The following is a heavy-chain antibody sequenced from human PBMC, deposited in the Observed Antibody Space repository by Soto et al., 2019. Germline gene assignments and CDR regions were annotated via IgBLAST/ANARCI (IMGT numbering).Heavy chain of an antibody. CDR1: GASISSDGYY. J-gene: IGHJ4*02. D-gene: IGHD6-19*01. CDR2: IYHSGST. V-gene: IGHV4-31*03. Sequence: QVQLQESGPGLVKPSQTLSLTCTVSGASISSDGYYWTWIRQFPGRGLEWIGYIYHSGSTFYNPSLQSRLTLSLDTSKNQFSLTLTSVTAADAAVYHCARLKAVTTNTIDYCGQGSLVSVSS. CDR3: ARLKAVTTNTIDY.